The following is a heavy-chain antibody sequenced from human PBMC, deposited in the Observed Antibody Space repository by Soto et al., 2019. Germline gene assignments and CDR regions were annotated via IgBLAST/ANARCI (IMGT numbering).Heavy chain of an antibody. Sequence: PGGSLRLSCASSGFTVSSNYMSRVRQAPGKGLEWVSVIYSGGSTYYADSVKGRFTISRHNSKNTLYLQMNSLRAEDTAVYYCARDPLSDCSSTSCYGSWGQGTLVTVSS. CDR2: IYSGGST. CDR1: GFTVSSNY. V-gene: IGHV3-53*04. D-gene: IGHD2-2*01. J-gene: IGHJ5*02. CDR3: ARDPLSDCSSTSCYGS.